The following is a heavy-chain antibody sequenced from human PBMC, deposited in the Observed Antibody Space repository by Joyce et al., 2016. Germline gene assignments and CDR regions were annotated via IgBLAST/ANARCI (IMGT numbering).Heavy chain of an antibody. J-gene: IGHJ3*02. Sequence: VQLVQSGAEVKKPGSSVKVSCKVSGGNFYDYTITWVRQAPGQGLEWMGRIIPIVGGANNAGKFRGRVALTADKSTATAYLELNSLRLDDTAMFFCTRGRIEYSKTFNAYDIWGQGTMVTVSS. CDR3: TRGRIEYSKTFNAYDI. CDR1: GGNFYDYT. D-gene: IGHD2/OR15-2a*01. V-gene: IGHV1-69*04. CDR2: IIPIVGGA.